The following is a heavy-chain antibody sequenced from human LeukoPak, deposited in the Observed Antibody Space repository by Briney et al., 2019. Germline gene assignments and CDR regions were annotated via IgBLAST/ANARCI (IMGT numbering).Heavy chain of an antibody. Sequence: PGGSLRLSCAASGFTFSSYAMSWVRQAPGKGLEWVSSISSSSSYIYYADSVKGRFTISRDNAKNSLYLQMNSLRAEDTAVYYCAREDTAMESADYWGQGTLVTVSS. CDR3: AREDTAMESADY. CDR2: ISSSSSYI. V-gene: IGHV3-21*01. D-gene: IGHD5-18*01. J-gene: IGHJ4*02. CDR1: GFTFSSYA.